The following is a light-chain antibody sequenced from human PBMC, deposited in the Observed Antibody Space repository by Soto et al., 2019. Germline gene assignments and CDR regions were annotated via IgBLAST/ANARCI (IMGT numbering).Light chain of an antibody. Sequence: EIVLTQSPATLSLSPGERATLSCRASQSVSSYLAWYQQKPGQAPRLLIYDASNRATGIPARFSGSGSGTDFTLTISSLEPEDFAVYYCQQGSNSLTFGGGTKVEIK. CDR2: DAS. V-gene: IGKV3-11*01. J-gene: IGKJ4*01. CDR1: QSVSSY. CDR3: QQGSNSLT.